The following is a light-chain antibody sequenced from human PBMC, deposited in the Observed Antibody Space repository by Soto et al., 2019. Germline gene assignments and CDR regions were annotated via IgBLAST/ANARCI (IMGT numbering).Light chain of an antibody. CDR1: KLGDKY. CDR2: QDN. CDR3: QAWDSSHVV. J-gene: IGLJ2*01. Sequence: SYELTQTPSVSVSPGQTASITCSGNKLGDKYACWYQQKPGQSPVMVIYQDNKRPSGISERFSGSNSGNTATLTISGTQSLDEADYYCQAWDSSHVVFGGGTKVTVL. V-gene: IGLV3-1*01.